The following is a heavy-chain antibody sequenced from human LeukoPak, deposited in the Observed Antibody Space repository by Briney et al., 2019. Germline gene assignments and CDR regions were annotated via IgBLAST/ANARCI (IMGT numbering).Heavy chain of an antibody. Sequence: GGSLRLSCAASGFSFEDYAMHWVRQAPGKGLEWVSGIKWSSGDVGYADSVMGRFTISRDNAKNSLSLQMNGLGVEDTALYYCVKDRNYRDLDSLDIWGQGTLVTVSS. V-gene: IGHV3-9*01. D-gene: IGHD4-11*01. CDR3: VKDRNYRDLDSLDI. CDR1: GFSFEDYA. J-gene: IGHJ3*02. CDR2: IKWSSGDV.